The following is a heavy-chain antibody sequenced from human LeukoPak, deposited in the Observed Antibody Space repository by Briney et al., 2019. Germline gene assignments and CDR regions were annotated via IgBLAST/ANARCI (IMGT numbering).Heavy chain of an antibody. CDR2: INHSGST. CDR1: GGSFSGYY. V-gene: IGHV4-34*01. J-gene: IGHJ5*02. Sequence: SESLSLTCAVYGGSFSGYYWSWIRQPPGKGLEWIGEINHSGSTNYNPSLKSRVTISVDTSKNQFSLKLSSVTAADTAVYYCARGHYGDEIDPWGQGTLVTVSS. D-gene: IGHD4-17*01. CDR3: ARGHYGDEIDP.